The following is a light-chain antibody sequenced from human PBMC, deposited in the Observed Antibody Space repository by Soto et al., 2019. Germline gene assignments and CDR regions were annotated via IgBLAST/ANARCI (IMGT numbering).Light chain of an antibody. CDR1: HLISSW. V-gene: IGKV1-5*01. CDR3: QQYNSYPWT. Sequence: DIQMTQSPSTLSASLGDSVTITCRATHLISSWLAWYQQKPGKALKLLISEASHLESGVPSRFSGSGSGTEFILSISSLQPDDFATYYCQQYNSYPWTFGQGTKVEIK. CDR2: EAS. J-gene: IGKJ1*01.